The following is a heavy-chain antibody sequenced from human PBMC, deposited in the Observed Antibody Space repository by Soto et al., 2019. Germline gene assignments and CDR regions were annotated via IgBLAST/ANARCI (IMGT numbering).Heavy chain of an antibody. CDR2: IYYSGST. CDR3: ASVQYCSGGSCYSHYYYYGMDV. Sequence: SETLSLTCTVSGGSISSSSYYWGWIRQPPGKGLEWIGSIYYSGSTYYNPSLKSRVTISVDTSKNQFSLKLSSVTAADTAVYYCASVQYCSGGSCYSHYYYYGMDVWGQGTTVTVSS. J-gene: IGHJ6*02. V-gene: IGHV4-39*01. D-gene: IGHD2-15*01. CDR1: GGSISSSSYY.